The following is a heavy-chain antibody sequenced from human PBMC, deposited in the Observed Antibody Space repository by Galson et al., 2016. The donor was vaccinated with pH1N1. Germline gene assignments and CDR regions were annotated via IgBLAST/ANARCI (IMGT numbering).Heavy chain of an antibody. D-gene: IGHD6-6*01. V-gene: IGHV4-61*02. CDR1: GGSISSGSSY. CDR3: ARIQGSSEWGYYFDY. Sequence: TLSLTCTVSGGSISSGSSYWSWIRQPAGKGLEWIGRVYSSGSTNYNPSLKSRVTMSVDTSKNQFSLKLSSVTAADTAVYYCARIQGSSEWGYYFDYWGQGTLVTVSS. CDR2: VYSSGST. J-gene: IGHJ4*02.